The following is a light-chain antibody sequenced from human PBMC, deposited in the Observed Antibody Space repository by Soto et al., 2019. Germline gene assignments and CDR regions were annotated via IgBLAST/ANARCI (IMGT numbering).Light chain of an antibody. J-gene: IGKJ2*01. Sequence: EIVLTQSPATLSLSPGERATLSCRASQSVSSYLAWYQQKPGQAPRLLIYDASNRATGIPARFSGSGSGTDFPLTISSLEPEDFAVYYCQQRSNWLHTFGQGTKLEIK. CDR1: QSVSSY. CDR3: QQRSNWLHT. V-gene: IGKV3-11*01. CDR2: DAS.